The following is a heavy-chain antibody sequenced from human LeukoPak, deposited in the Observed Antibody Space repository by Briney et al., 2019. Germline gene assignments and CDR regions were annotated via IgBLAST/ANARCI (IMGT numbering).Heavy chain of an antibody. D-gene: IGHD1-1*01. Sequence: GESLKISCKASGYSFTNYWIGWVRQMPGKGLEWVAMINPDDTNIAYSPSFQGQVTISADRSISTAYLQWSSLKASDTAMYYCARPRRAERDEDFWGQEPLVTVSS. CDR2: INPDDTNI. V-gene: IGHV5-51*01. CDR3: ARPRRAERDEDF. J-gene: IGHJ4*02. CDR1: GYSFTNYW.